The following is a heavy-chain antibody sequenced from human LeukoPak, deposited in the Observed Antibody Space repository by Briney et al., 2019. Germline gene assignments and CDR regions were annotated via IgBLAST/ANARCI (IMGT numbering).Heavy chain of an antibody. V-gene: IGHV4-30-4*01. CDR1: GGSISSGDYY. J-gene: IGHJ4*02. Sequence: SQTLSLTCTVSGGSISSGDYYWSWIRQPPGKGLEWIGYIYYSGSTYYNPSLKSRVTISVDTSKNQSSLKLSSVTAADTAVYYCARDINLWFGELRYFDYWGQGTLVTVSS. CDR2: IYYSGST. CDR3: ARDINLWFGELRYFDY. D-gene: IGHD3-10*01.